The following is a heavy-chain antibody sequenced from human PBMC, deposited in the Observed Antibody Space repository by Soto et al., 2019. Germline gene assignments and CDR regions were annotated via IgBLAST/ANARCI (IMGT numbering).Heavy chain of an antibody. CDR2: IYYSGST. J-gene: IGHJ6*02. V-gene: IGHV4-59*01. CDR3: ARRFLREYYYYGMDV. D-gene: IGHD3-16*01. Sequence: SETLSLTCTVSGGSISSYYWSWIRQPPGKGLEWIGYIYYSGSTNYNPSLKSRVTISVDTSKNQFSLKLSSVTAADTAVYYCARRFLREYYYYGMDVWGQGTTVTVSS. CDR1: GGSISSYY.